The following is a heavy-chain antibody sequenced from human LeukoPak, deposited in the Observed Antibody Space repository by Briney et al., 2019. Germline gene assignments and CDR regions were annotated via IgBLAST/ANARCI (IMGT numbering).Heavy chain of an antibody. Sequence: GGSLRLSCAASGFTFSDYYMSWIRQAPGKGLEWVSYISSSANSIYYADSVKGRFTISRDNAKNSLYLQMNSLRAEDTAVYHCAREASRRESGTYYALFDYWGQGTLVTVSS. CDR3: AREASRRESGTYYALFDY. CDR1: GFTFSDYY. CDR2: ISSSANSI. D-gene: IGHD1-26*01. J-gene: IGHJ4*02. V-gene: IGHV3-11*01.